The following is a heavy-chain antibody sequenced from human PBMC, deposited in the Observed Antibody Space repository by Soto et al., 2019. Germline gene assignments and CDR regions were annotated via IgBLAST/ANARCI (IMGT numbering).Heavy chain of an antibody. J-gene: IGHJ4*02. CDR2: IKEDGSEM. D-gene: IGHD3-16*01. Sequence: EVQLVESGGGLVQPGGSLRLSCAASGFSFSTSWMSWVRQAPGKGLEWVANIKEDGSEMYYVDSVKGRFTISRDNAQTSVFLQGNSLRVEDTALYYCAVGGHIDYCGQGTLVTVSS. CDR3: AVGGHIDY. CDR1: GFSFSTSW. V-gene: IGHV3-7*03.